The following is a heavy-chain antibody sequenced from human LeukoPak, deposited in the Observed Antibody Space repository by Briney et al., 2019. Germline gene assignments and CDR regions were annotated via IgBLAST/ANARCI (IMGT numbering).Heavy chain of an antibody. CDR2: IYYSGST. CDR1: GGSITRYY. D-gene: IGHD5-18*01. Sequence: PSETLSLTCSVSGGSITRYYWSWVRQPPGKGLEWIGYIYYSGSTNYNPSLKSRVTISVDTSKIRFSLKLSSVTAADTAVYYCARTQRGYNYGYQYYYYGLDVWGQGTTVTVSS. J-gene: IGHJ6*02. CDR3: ARTQRGYNYGYQYYYYGLDV. V-gene: IGHV4-59*01.